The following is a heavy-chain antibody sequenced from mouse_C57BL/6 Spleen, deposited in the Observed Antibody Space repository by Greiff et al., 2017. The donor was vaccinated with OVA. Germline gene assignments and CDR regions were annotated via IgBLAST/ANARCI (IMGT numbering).Heavy chain of an antibody. D-gene: IGHD1-1*01. CDR3: TRERTTVVAWYFDV. CDR1: GFTFSSYA. CDR2: ISSGGDYI. J-gene: IGHJ1*03. V-gene: IGHV5-9-1*02. Sequence: DVQLVESGEGLVKPGGSLKLSCAASGFTFSSYAMSWVRQTPEKRLEWVAYISSGGDYIYYADTVKGRFTISRDNARNTLYLQMSSLKSEDTAMYYCTRERTTVVAWYFDVWGTGTTVTVSS.